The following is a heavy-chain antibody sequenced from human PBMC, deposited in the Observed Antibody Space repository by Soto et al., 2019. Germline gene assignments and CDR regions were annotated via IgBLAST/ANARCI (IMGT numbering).Heavy chain of an antibody. Sequence: EVELVESGGGLVQPGGSLRLSCAASGFPFSTYSMSWVRQAPGKGLEWISYISASTLTTFYADSVKGRFTISRDTAQNSLYLKMNSLRDEDTAVYYCERAPQLVAPAATGFDSWGQGTLVTVSS. D-gene: IGHD2-2*01. J-gene: IGHJ4*02. CDR2: ISASTLTT. CDR3: ERAPQLVAPAATGFDS. CDR1: GFPFSTYS. V-gene: IGHV3-48*02.